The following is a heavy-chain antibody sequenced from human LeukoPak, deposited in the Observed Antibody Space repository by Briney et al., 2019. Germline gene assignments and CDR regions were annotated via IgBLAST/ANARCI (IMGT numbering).Heavy chain of an antibody. CDR3: ARQGPLTTAVTTRTNPFDY. D-gene: IGHD4-11*01. CDR1: AGSIRSSY. J-gene: IGHJ4*02. V-gene: IGHV4-59*08. Sequence: SETLSLTCTVSAGSIRSSYWSWIRQPPGKGLEWIGYIYYSGSTNYNPSLKSRVTISVDTSKNQFSLKLNSVTAADTAVYYCARQGPLTTAVTTRTNPFDYWGQGTLVTVSS. CDR2: IYYSGST.